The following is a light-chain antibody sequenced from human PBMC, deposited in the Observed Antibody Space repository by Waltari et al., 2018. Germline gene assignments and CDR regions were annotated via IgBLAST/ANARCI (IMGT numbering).Light chain of an antibody. Sequence: QPSLNQPPPRSGASGPVVPLLCPWTRHDFGCFHYVSGYQPHPRKAPTLMMYDVSKRPSGVPDRFSGSKSGNTASLTISGLQAEDEADYYCCSYAGSYVFGTGTKVTVL. V-gene: IGLV2-11*01. J-gene: IGLJ1*01. CDR3: CSYAGSYV. CDR2: DVS. CDR1: RHDFGCFHY.